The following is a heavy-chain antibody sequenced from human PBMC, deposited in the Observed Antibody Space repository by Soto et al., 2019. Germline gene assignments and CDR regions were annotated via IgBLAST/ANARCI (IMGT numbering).Heavy chain of an antibody. D-gene: IGHD6-6*01. CDR3: ARERPDGARLDP. CDR2: IYYSGST. CDR1: GGSISSGGYY. V-gene: IGHV4-31*03. Sequence: SETLSLTCTVSGGSISSGGYYWSWIRQHPGKGLEWIGYIYYSGSTYYNPSLKSRVTISVDTSKNQFSLKLSSVTATDTAVYYCARERPDGARLDPWGQGTLVTVSS. J-gene: IGHJ5*02.